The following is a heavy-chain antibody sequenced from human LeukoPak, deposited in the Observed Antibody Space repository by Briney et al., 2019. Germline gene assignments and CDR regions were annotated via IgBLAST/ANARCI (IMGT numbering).Heavy chain of an antibody. CDR2: INPSGGGT. V-gene: IGHV1-46*01. CDR3: ASDMLAVHSSWFDP. D-gene: IGHD2-8*01. Sequence: ASVKVSCKASGYTFTSYYIHWVRQAPGQGLEWMGVINPSGGGTSYAQKFQGRVTMTRDTSTSTVYMDLRSLRSEDTAVYFCASDMLAVHSSWFDPWGQGTLVTVSS. CDR1: GYTFTSYY. J-gene: IGHJ5*02.